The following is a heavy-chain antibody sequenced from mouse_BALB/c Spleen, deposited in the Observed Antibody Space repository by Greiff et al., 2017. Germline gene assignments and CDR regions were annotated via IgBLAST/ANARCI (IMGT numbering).Heavy chain of an antibody. J-gene: IGHJ2*01. CDR3: ARYYYGSSYYFDY. D-gene: IGHD1-1*01. CDR1: GFNIKDYY. V-gene: IGHV14-1*02. Sequence: EVKLMESGAELVRPGALVKLSCKASGFNIKDYYMHWVKQRPEQGLEWIGWIDPENGNTIYDPKFQGKASITADTSSNTAYLQLSSLTSEDTAVYYCARYYYGSSYYFDYWGQGTTLTVSS. CDR2: IDPENGNT.